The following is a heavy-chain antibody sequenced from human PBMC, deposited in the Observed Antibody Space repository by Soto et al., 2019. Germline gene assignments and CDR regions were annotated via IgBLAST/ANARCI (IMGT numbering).Heavy chain of an antibody. CDR3: AKDLDSSGWNPTPEHLYYYYGMDV. Sequence: PGGSLRLSCAASGFTFSSYAMSWVRQAPGKGLDWVSVISGSGENTYYADSVKGRFTISRDNSKNTLYLQMNSLGAEDTAVYYCAKDLDSSGWNPTPEHLYYYYGMDVWGQGTTVTVSS. CDR2: ISGSGENT. J-gene: IGHJ6*02. V-gene: IGHV3-23*01. CDR1: GFTFSSYA. D-gene: IGHD6-19*01.